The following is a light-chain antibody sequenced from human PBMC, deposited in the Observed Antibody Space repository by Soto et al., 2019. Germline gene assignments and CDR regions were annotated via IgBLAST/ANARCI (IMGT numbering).Light chain of an antibody. J-gene: IGKJ5*01. V-gene: IGKV1-39*01. CDR3: QQSYSTPT. CDR2: AAS. CDR1: QGISSY. Sequence: IQFTQSPSPLSASVGDRVTNTCRASQGISSYLAWYQQKPGKAPKLLIYAASSLQSGVPSRFSGSGSGTDFTLTISSLQPEDFATYYCQQSYSTPTFGQGTRLEIK.